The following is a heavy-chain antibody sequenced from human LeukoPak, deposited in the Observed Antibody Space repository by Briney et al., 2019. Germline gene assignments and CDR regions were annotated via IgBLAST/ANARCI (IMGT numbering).Heavy chain of an antibody. CDR2: IYTSGST. D-gene: IGHD3-22*01. CDR1: GGSISSYY. Sequence: PSETLSLTCTVSGGSISSYYWSWIRQPAGKGLERIGRIYTSGSTNYNPSLKSRVTISVDKSKNQFSLKLSSVTAADTAVYYCARNYYDSNGYRYFDYWGQGTLVTVSS. J-gene: IGHJ4*02. V-gene: IGHV4-4*07. CDR3: ARNYYDSNGYRYFDY.